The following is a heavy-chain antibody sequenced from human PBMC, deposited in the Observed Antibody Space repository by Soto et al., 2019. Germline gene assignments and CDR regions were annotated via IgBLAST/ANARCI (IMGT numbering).Heavy chain of an antibody. D-gene: IGHD6-19*01. J-gene: IGHJ4*02. CDR3: ARGRGEYSSGWSLFDY. CDR2: ISTYNGNT. CDR1: GYTFTSYG. Sequence: QVQLVQSGAEVKKPGASVKVSCKASGYTFTSYGISWVRQAPGQGLEWMGWISTYNGNTNYAQKLQGRVTMTTDTSTSTVYRELRSLRSDDTAVYYCARGRGEYSSGWSLFDYWGQGTLVTVSS. V-gene: IGHV1-18*01.